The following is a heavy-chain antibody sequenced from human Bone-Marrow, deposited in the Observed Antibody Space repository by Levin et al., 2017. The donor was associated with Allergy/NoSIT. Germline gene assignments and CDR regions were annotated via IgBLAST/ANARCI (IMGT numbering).Heavy chain of an antibody. CDR3: AKVSSGGYEYYYDYYYMDV. J-gene: IGHJ6*03. D-gene: IGHD3-22*01. CDR2: ISGSGGST. CDR1: GFTFSSYA. Sequence: GSLRLSCAASGFTFSSYAMSWVRQAPGKGLEWVSAISGSGGSTYYADSVKGRFTISRDNSKNTLYLQMNSLRAEDTAVYYCAKVSSGGYEYYYDYYYMDVWGKGTTVTVSS. V-gene: IGHV3-23*01.